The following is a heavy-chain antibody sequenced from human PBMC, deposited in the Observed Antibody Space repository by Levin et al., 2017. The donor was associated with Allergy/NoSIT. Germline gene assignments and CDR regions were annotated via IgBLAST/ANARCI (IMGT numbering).Heavy chain of an antibody. D-gene: IGHD6-13*01. CDR2: ISYDGSNK. CDR3: AKAGAAADDY. V-gene: IGHV3-30*18. Sequence: GGSLRLSCAASGFTFSSYGMHWVRQAPGKGLEWVAVISYDGSNKYYADSVKGRFTISRDNSKNTLYLQMNSLRAEDTAVYYCAKAGAAADDYWGQGTLVTVSS. CDR1: GFTFSSYG. J-gene: IGHJ4*02.